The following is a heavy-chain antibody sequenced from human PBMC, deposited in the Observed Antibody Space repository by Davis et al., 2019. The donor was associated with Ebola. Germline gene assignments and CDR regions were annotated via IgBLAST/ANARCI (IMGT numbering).Heavy chain of an antibody. V-gene: IGHV4-39*01. Sequence: SETLSLTCTVSGGSISSSSYYWGWFRPPPGKGLEWIGRIYYSGSTYYNPSLKSRVTISVDTSKNQFSLKLSSVTAADTAVYYCARRYYGSGSYYGPYYFDYWGQGTLVTVSS. CDR3: ARRYYGSGSYYGPYYFDY. CDR2: IYYSGST. CDR1: GGSISSSSYY. J-gene: IGHJ4*02. D-gene: IGHD3-10*01.